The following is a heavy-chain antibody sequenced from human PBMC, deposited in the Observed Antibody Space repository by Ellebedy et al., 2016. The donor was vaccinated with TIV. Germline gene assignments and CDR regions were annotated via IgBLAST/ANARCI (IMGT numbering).Heavy chain of an antibody. CDR1: RFTFSDYY. CDR2: ISSDTSST. D-gene: IGHD5-18*01. Sequence: GGSLRLXXAASRFTFSDYYMSWIRQAPGKGLEWVSYISSDTSSTNYADSVKGRFTISRDNAKDSLYLQMNSLRVEDTAVYYCATLSGYSNGYPFDYWGQGTLVTVSS. J-gene: IGHJ4*02. CDR3: ATLSGYSNGYPFDY. V-gene: IGHV3-11*06.